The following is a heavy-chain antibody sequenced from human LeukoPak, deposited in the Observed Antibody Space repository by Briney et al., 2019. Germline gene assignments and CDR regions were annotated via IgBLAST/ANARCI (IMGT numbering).Heavy chain of an antibody. D-gene: IGHD3-3*01. J-gene: IGHJ4*02. CDR1: GGSISTYY. Sequence: SETLSLTCTVSGGSISTYYWSWIRQPAGKAPEWIGRIYSSGIINYNPSLKSRVTMSLDNSKNQLSLKLSDVTAADTAVYYCARDTGKSGYPDYWGQGTLVTVSS. V-gene: IGHV4-4*07. CDR2: IYSSGII. CDR3: ARDTGKSGYPDY.